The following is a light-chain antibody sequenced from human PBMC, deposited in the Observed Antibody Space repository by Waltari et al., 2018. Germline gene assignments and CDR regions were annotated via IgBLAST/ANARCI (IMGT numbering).Light chain of an antibody. V-gene: IGKV1-39*01. CDR2: GAS. Sequence: DIQMTQSPSSLSASVGDRVLITCRASQNIEIYLSWYQQKPGKAPKLLISGASSLQGGVPSRFSGTGSGTNFTLTLSSLQAEDFGTYYCQQSHTSPFSFGPGTNVDLK. CDR3: QQSHTSPFS. J-gene: IGKJ3*01. CDR1: QNIEIY.